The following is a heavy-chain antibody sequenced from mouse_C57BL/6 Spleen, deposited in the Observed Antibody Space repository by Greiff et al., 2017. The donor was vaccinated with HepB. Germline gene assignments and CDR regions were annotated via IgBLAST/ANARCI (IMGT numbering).Heavy chain of an antibody. CDR2: IYPGDGDT. CDR1: GYAFSSSW. D-gene: IGHD2-3*01. CDR3: AKEAYDGYYRFAY. V-gene: IGHV1-82*01. Sequence: QVQLKESGPELVKPGASVKISCKASGYAFSSSWMNWVKQRPGKGLEWIGRIYPGDGDTNYNGKFKGKATLTADKSSSTAYMQLSSLTSEDSAVYFCAKEAYDGYYRFAYGGQGTLVTVSA. J-gene: IGHJ3*01.